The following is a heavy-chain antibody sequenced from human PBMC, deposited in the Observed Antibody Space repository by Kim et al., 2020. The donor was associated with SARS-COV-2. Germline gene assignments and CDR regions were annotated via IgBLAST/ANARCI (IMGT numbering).Heavy chain of an antibody. Sequence: GGSLRLSCAASELNVSDNYMNRVRQGPGKGLEWVSILYIIGSTYYADSVRGRFTISRDSSKNTLYLQMSNLSADDTAVYFCARDTINSGMDVWGQGTTVT. CDR3: ARDTINSGMDV. D-gene: IGHD3-9*01. CDR2: LYIIGST. CDR1: ELNVSDNY. V-gene: IGHV3-66*01. J-gene: IGHJ6*02.